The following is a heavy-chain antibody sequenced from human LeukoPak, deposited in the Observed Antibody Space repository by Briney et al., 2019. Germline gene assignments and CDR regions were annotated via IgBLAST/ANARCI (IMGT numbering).Heavy chain of an antibody. J-gene: IGHJ3*02. CDR3: ASGYYDSMAFDI. CDR2: INPNSGGT. Sequence: VASVKVSCRASGYTFTGYYMHWVRQAPGQGLEWMGWINPNSGGTNYAQKFQGRATMTRDTSISTAYMELSRLRSDDTAVYYCASGYYDSMAFDIWGQGTMVTVSS. CDR1: GYTFTGYY. D-gene: IGHD3-22*01. V-gene: IGHV1-2*02.